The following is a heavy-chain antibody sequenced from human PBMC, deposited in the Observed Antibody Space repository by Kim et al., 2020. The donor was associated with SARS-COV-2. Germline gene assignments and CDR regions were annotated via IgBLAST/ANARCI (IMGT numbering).Heavy chain of an antibody. J-gene: IGHJ4*02. CDR1: GDSIGSGDYF. D-gene: IGHD3-10*01. V-gene: IGHV4-30-4*08. Sequence: SETLSLTCGVSGDSIGSGDYFWTWIRQSPGKGLEWIGYIYYSGTTYYNSSLKSRLTISLDTSKNQFSLKLTSVTAADTAVYYCATFSFTLVRGLDNWGQGTLVTVSS. CDR3: ATFSFTLVRGLDN. CDR2: IYYSGTT.